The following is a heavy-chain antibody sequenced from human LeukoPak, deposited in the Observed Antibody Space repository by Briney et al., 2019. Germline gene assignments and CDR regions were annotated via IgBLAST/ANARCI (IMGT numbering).Heavy chain of an antibody. Sequence: GESLKISCKGSGYGFTIYWIGWVRQMPGKGLEWVGIIYPGDSDTRYSPSFQGQVTISADKSISTAYLQWSSLKASDTAMYYCARLRPQDAFDIWGQGTMVTVSS. CDR3: ARLRPQDAFDI. V-gene: IGHV5-51*01. J-gene: IGHJ3*02. CDR2: IYPGDSDT. CDR1: GYGFTIYW.